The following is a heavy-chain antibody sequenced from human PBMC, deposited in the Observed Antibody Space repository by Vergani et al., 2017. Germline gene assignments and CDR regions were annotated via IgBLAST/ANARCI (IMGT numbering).Heavy chain of an antibody. Sequence: QVQLQESGPGLVKPSQTLSLTCTVSGGSISSGSYYWSWIRQPAGKGLEWIGRIYTSGSTNYNPSLKSRVTISVDTSKNQFSLKLSSVTAADTAVYYCARGILWFGELLGWFDPWGQGTLVTVSS. CDR1: GGSISSGSYY. CDR3: ARGILWFGELLGWFDP. CDR2: IYTSGST. V-gene: IGHV4-61*02. D-gene: IGHD3-10*01. J-gene: IGHJ5*02.